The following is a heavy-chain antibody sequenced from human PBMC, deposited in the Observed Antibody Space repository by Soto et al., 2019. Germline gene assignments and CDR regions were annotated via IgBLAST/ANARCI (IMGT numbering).Heavy chain of an antibody. CDR1: GGTFSSYA. J-gene: IGHJ6*02. D-gene: IGHD3-10*01. Sequence: SVKVSCKASGGTFSSYAISWVRQAPGQGLEWMGGIIPIFGTANYAQKFQGRVTITADESTSTAYMELTSLRSEDTAVYYCARVEGGSGSYYNPYYGMDVWGQGTTVTVSS. CDR3: ARVEGGSGSYYNPYYGMDV. CDR2: IIPIFGTA. V-gene: IGHV1-69*13.